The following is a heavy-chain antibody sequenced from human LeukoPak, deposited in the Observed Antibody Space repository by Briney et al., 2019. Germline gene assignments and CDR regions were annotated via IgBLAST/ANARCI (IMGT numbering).Heavy chain of an antibody. CDR1: GFTFSSYA. Sequence: GGSLRLSRAASGFTFSSYAMSWGREAPGKGLEWVSAISGSGGSTYYADSVKGRFTIPRDNSKNTLYLQMNSLKASDTAMYYCARRFFSGVDYWGQGTLVTVSS. D-gene: IGHD2-15*01. CDR2: ISGSGGST. V-gene: IGHV3-23*01. CDR3: ARRFFSGVDY. J-gene: IGHJ4*02.